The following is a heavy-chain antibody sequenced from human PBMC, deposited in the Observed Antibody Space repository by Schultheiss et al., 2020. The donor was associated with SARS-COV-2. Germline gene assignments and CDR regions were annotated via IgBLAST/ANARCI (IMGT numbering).Heavy chain of an antibody. CDR1: GYTFTSYG. J-gene: IGHJ6*02. Sequence: ASVKVSCKASGYTFTSYGISWVRQAPGQGLEWMGWISAYNGNTNYAQKLQGRVTMTTDTSTSTAYMELSSLRSEDTAVYYCARERARGYYYGMDVWGQGTTVTVSS. V-gene: IGHV1-18*01. CDR2: ISAYNGNT. CDR3: ARERARGYYYGMDV.